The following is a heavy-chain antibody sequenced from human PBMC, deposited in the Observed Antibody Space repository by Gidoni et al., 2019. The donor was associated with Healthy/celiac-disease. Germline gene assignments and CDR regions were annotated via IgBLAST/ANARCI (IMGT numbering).Heavy chain of an antibody. CDR1: GFTFSSYS. Sequence: EVQLVESGGGLVKHGGSLRLSCAASGFTFSSYSINWVRQAPGKGLEVFSSISSRSSYIYYADSVKGRFTIYRYNAKNSLYLQMNSLRAEDTAVYYCERERRGYDPSVDYYYYYGMDVWGQGTTVTVSS. CDR2: ISSRSSYI. V-gene: IGHV3-21*01. D-gene: IGHD5-12*01. CDR3: ERERRGYDPSVDYYYYYGMDV. J-gene: IGHJ6*02.